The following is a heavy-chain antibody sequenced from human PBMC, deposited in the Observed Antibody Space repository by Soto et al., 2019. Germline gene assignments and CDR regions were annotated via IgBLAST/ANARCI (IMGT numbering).Heavy chain of an antibody. D-gene: IGHD6-19*01. CDR1: GFIFSDYG. CDR3: AREGAVAGSQDF. CDR2: IWYDGSKK. V-gene: IGHV3-33*01. Sequence: GGSLRLSCAASGFIFSDYGIHWVRQAPGKGLEWVALIWYDGSKKYYADSVKGRFTVSRDNINSTLYLEMNSLRVEDSAVYYCAREGAVAGSQDFWGQGTLVTVSS. J-gene: IGHJ4*02.